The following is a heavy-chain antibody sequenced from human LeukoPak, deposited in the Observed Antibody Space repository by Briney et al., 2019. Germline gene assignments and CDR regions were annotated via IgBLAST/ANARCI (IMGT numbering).Heavy chain of an antibody. J-gene: IGHJ5*02. V-gene: IGHV1-8*01. CDR2: MNPNSGNT. D-gene: IGHD6-6*01. CDR1: GYTFTSYD. Sequence: ASVKVSCKASGYTFTSYDINWVRQATGQGLEGMGWMNPNSGNTGYAQKFQGRVTMTRNTSISTAYMELSSLRSEDTAVYYCARSAQGAARPYNWFDPWGQGTLVTVSS. CDR3: ARSAQGAARPYNWFDP.